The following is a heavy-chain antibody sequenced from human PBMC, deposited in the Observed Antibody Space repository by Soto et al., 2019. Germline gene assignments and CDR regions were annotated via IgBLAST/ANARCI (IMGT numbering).Heavy chain of an antibody. D-gene: IGHD6-13*01. V-gene: IGHV1-69*01. CDR1: GGTFSSYA. J-gene: IGHJ5*02. CDR3: ARVGQQLAYNWFDP. CDR2: IIPIFGTA. Sequence: QVQLVQSGAEVKKPESSVKVSCKGSGGTFSSYAISWVRQAPGQGLEWMGGIIPIFGTANYAQKFQGRVTITADESTSTAYMELTSLRSEDTAVYYCARVGQQLAYNWFDPWGQGTLVTVSS.